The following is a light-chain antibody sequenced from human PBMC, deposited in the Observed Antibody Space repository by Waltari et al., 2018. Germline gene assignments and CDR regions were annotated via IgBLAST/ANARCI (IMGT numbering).Light chain of an antibody. Sequence: DIQMTQSPSSLSASVGDRVTTTCQASQDIGNFLNWYQHKPGKAPQLLIYDTSTLETGVPPRFSGDGSGTFFTLTITNLHPEDFATYYCQQYDNLPLTFGGGTKMDIK. CDR2: DTS. J-gene: IGKJ4*01. V-gene: IGKV1-33*01. CDR3: QQYDNLPLT. CDR1: QDIGNF.